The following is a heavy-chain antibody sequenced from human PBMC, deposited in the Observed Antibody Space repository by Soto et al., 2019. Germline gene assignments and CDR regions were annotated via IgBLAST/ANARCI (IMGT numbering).Heavy chain of an antibody. J-gene: IGHJ6*02. CDR2: INHIGST. CDR3: ARGRTSFIAARLYYYYGMDV. V-gene: IGHV4-34*01. CDR1: VGSFSGYY. D-gene: IGHD6-6*01. Sequence: SETLSLTCAVYVGSFSGYYWSWIRQPPGKGLEWIGEINHIGSTNYNPSLKIRVTISVDTSKNQFSLKLSSVTAADTAVYYCARGRTSFIAARLYYYYGMDVWGQGTTVTVSS.